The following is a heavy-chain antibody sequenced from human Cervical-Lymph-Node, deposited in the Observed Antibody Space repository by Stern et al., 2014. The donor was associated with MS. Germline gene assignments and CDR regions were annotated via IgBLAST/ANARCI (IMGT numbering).Heavy chain of an antibody. Sequence: VQLVESGGGVVQPGGSLRLSCAASEFTFNAYAMHWVRQAPGKGLGWVAVIWVDGTTKSHADSVKGRFTISRDKSKNTLYLQLNSLRAEDTAVFYCARGLYYFDYWGRGTLVTVSS. V-gene: IGHV3-33*01. CDR3: ARGLYYFDY. CDR1: EFTFNAYA. J-gene: IGHJ4*02. CDR2: IWVDGTTK.